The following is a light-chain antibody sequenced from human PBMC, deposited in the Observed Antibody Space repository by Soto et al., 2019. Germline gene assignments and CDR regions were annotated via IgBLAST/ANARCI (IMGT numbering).Light chain of an antibody. Sequence: QSVLTQPASVSGSPGQSITISCTGTSSDVGNCNLVSWYQQHPGKAPKLMIYDVSKRPSGVSNRFSGSKSGNTASLTISGLQADDEADYYCCSYAGDSYVFGTGTKVTVL. CDR1: SSDVGNCNL. CDR3: CSYAGDSYV. V-gene: IGLV2-23*02. CDR2: DVS. J-gene: IGLJ1*01.